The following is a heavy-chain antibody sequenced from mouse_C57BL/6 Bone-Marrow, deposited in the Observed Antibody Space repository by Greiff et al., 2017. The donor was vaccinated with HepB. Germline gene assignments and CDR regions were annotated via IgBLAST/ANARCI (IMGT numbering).Heavy chain of an antibody. V-gene: IGHV14-3*01. J-gene: IGHJ2*01. CDR1: GFNIKNTY. CDR2: IDPANGNT. CDR3: ARGSCRFDY. Sequence: EVQLQQSVAELVRPGASVKLSCTATGFNIKNTYMHRVNQSIEQSLEWIGRIDPANGNTNYAPKFQGKATITADTSSNTAYLQLSGLTSEDTAIYYCARGSCRFDYWGQGTTLTVSA.